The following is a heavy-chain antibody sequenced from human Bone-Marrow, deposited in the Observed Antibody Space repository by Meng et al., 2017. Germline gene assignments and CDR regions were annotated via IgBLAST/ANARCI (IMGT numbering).Heavy chain of an antibody. CDR2: IHYCGST. CDR1: VASISSGGYY. Sequence: VLRQESRTGLVNPPPTLSLTGTVSVASISSGGYYLSWIRQHPGKGLEWIGYIHYCGSTYYNPSLKSLVTISVDTSKNQFSMKLSSVTAADTAVYYCARWAPSSRTFDYWGQGTLVTVSS. J-gene: IGHJ4*02. D-gene: IGHD6-13*01. CDR3: ARWAPSSRTFDY. V-gene: IGHV4-31*01.